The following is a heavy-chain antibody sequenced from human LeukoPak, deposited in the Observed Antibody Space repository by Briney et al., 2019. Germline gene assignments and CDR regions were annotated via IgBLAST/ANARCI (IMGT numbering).Heavy chain of an antibody. D-gene: IGHD5-12*01. J-gene: IGHJ4*02. Sequence: PSETLSLTCTVSGGSISSYYWSWIRQPPGKGLEWIGYIYYSGSTNYNPSLKSRVTISVDTSKNQFSLKLSSVTAADTAVYYCARVRVATIIFVYWGQGTLVTVSS. CDR3: ARVRVATIIFVY. V-gene: IGHV4-59*01. CDR1: GGSISSYY. CDR2: IYYSGST.